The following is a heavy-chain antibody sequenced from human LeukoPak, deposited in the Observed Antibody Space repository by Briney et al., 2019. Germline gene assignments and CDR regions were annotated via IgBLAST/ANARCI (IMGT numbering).Heavy chain of an antibody. V-gene: IGHV4-59*12. D-gene: IGHD5-12*01. Sequence: SETLSLTCTVSGGSISNYYWTWIRQPPGKGLEWIGHISDSGSTNYNTSLKSRVSISGDTSKNQVSLKMASVTAADTAVYYCATGKGYHYYWGQGTLVTVSS. CDR2: ISDSGST. CDR1: GGSISNYY. J-gene: IGHJ4*02. CDR3: ATGKGYHYY.